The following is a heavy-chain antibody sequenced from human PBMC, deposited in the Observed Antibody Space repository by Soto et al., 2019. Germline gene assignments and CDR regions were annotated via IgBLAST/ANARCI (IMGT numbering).Heavy chain of an antibody. J-gene: IGHJ4*02. CDR3: AKDIESEDSNGFDY. CDR2: ISWNSGSI. CDR1: GFTFDNYA. Sequence: PGGSLRLSCAASGFTFDNYAMHWVRQAPGKGLEWVSGISWNSGSIGYADSVKGRFTISRDNAKNSLYLQMNSLRAEDTALYYCAKDIESEDSNGFDYWGQGTLVTVSS. V-gene: IGHV3-9*01. D-gene: IGHD3-22*01.